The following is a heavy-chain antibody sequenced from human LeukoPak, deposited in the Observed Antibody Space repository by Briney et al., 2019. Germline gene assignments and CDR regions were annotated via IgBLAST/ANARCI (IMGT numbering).Heavy chain of an antibody. CDR1: GXTLSRYW. D-gene: IGHD3-16*01. V-gene: IGHV3-7*04. J-gene: IGHJ6*02. CDR2: IKQDGSEL. CDR3: ARSAGEIYYYYGMDV. Sequence: GGSLRLSCAASGXTLSRYWMTWVRQAPGKGLQWVANIKQDGSELYYVDSVKGRFTISRDNAKNSAYLQMNSLRAEDTAVYYCARSAGEIYYYYGMDVWGRGTTVTVSS.